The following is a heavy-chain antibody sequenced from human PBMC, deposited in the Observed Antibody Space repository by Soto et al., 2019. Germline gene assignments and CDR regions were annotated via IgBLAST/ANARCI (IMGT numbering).Heavy chain of an antibody. CDR3: ARGGGITMVRGVIPYYYGMDV. D-gene: IGHD3-10*01. CDR2: IYHSGST. V-gene: IGHV4-30-2*01. J-gene: IGHJ6*02. CDR1: GGSISSGGYS. Sequence: SETLSLTCAVSGGSISSGGYSWSWIRQPPGKGLEWIGYIYHSGSTYYNPSLKSRVTISVDRSKNQFSLKLSSVTAADTAVYYCARGGGITMVRGVIPYYYGMDVWGQGTTVTVSS.